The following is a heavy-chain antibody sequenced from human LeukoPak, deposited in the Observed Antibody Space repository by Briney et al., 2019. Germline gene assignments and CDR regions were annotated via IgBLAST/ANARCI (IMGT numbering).Heavy chain of an antibody. CDR1: GGTFSSYA. CDR3: ARGANYYGSGSRLRYFDY. Sequence: SVKVSCKASGGTFSSYAISWVRQAPGQGLEWMGGIIPIFGTANYAQKFQGRVTITTDESMSTAYMELSSLRSEDTAVYYCARGANYYGSGSRLRYFDYWGQGTLVTVSS. J-gene: IGHJ4*02. CDR2: IIPIFGTA. D-gene: IGHD3-10*01. V-gene: IGHV1-69*05.